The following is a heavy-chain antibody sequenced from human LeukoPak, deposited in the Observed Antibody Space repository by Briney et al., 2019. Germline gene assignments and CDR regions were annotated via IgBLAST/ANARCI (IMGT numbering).Heavy chain of an antibody. CDR1: GFTFSSYS. CDR3: ARGSSWYDIDY. CDR2: ISSSSSTI. Sequence: PGGSLRLSCAASGFTFSSYSMNWVRQAPGKGLEWVSYISSSSSTIYYADPVKGRFTISRDNAKNSLYLQMNSLRAEDTAVYYCARGSSWYDIDYWGQGTLVTVSS. D-gene: IGHD6-13*01. V-gene: IGHV3-48*01. J-gene: IGHJ4*02.